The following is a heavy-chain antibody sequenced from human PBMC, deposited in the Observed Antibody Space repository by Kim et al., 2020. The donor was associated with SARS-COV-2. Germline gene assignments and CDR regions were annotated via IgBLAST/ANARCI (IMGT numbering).Heavy chain of an antibody. Sequence: GGSLRLSCAASGFTFSSYAMSWVRQAPGKGLEWVSAISGSGGSTYYADSVKGRFTISRDNSKNTLYLQMNSLRAEDTAVYYCAKFQPERYSYGRSEFDYWGEGTLVAVSA. J-gene: IGHJ4*02. CDR2: ISGSGGST. CDR3: AKFQPERYSYGRSEFDY. V-gene: IGHV3-23*01. D-gene: IGHD5-18*01. CDR1: GFTFSSYA.